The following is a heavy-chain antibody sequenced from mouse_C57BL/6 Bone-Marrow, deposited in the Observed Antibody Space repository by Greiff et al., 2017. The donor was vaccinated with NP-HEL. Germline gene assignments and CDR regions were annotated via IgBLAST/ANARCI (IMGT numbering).Heavy chain of an antibody. CDR1: GYTFTGYW. CDR2: ILPGSGST. J-gene: IGHJ2*01. V-gene: IGHV1-9*01. D-gene: IGHD1-1*01. Sequence: QVQLQQSGAELMKPGASVKLSCKATGYTFTGYWIEWVKQRPGHGLEWIGEILPGSGSTNYNEKFKGKATFTADTSSHTDYMQLSSLTTEESAIYYCARLDSITTVVAGTYYCDYWGQGTTLTVSS. CDR3: ARLDSITTVVAGTYYCDY.